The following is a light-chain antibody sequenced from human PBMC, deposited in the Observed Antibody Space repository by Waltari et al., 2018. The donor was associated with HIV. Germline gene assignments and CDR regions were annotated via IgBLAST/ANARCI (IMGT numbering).Light chain of an antibody. CDR3: QSADSSRSYRV. CDR1: ALPKQY. V-gene: IGLV3-25*03. CDR2: KTH. Sequence: SYELTQPPSLSVSPGQMARITCSGDALPKQYAYWYQQRPGQAPVLVLYKTHRRPTGIPGLFSGFSAGTTVTLTIRGVQAEDEADYYDQSADSSRSYRVFGGGTKLTVL. J-gene: IGLJ2*01.